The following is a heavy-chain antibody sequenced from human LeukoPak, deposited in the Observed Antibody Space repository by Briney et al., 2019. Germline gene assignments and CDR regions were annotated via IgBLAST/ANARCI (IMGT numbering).Heavy chain of an antibody. CDR1: GGSIGSYY. D-gene: IGHD3-16*01. J-gene: IGHJ4*02. CDR3: ARGVGGATTFFDY. Sequence: SETLSLTCTVSGGSIGSYYWSWIRQPPGKGLEWIGYIYYSGSTNYNPSLKSRVTISVDTSKNQFSLKLSSVTAADTAVYYCARGVGGATTFFDYWGQGTLVTVSS. CDR2: IYYSGST. V-gene: IGHV4-59*12.